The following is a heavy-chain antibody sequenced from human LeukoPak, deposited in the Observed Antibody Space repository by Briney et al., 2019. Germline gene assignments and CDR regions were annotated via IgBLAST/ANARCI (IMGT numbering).Heavy chain of an antibody. CDR1: GFTFNIYA. V-gene: IGHV3-23*01. CDR3: AKRGAGSGGLHF. CDR2: FYETDKT. Sequence: GGSLRLSCAASGFTFNIYAMTWVRQAPGKGLEWVSTFYETDKTDYADSVKGRFTFSRDTSKNMLYLQMNSLRAEDTAIYYCAKRGAGSGGLHFWGQGTLVTVSS. J-gene: IGHJ4*02. D-gene: IGHD6-19*01.